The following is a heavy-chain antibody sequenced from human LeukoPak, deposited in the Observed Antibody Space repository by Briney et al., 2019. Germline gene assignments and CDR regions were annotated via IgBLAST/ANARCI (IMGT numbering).Heavy chain of an antibody. CDR1: GDSVSSNSAA. D-gene: IGHD2-2*01. V-gene: IGHV6-1*01. Sequence: SQTLSLTCAISGDSVSSNSAAWNWIRQSPSRGLEWLGRTYYRSKWYNDYAVSVKSRITINPDTSKNQFSLQLNSVTPEDTAVYYCARAQWSYCSSTSCYAFSPHYGMDVWGQGTTVTVSS. CDR3: ARAQWSYCSSTSCYAFSPHYGMDV. CDR2: TYYRSKWYN. J-gene: IGHJ6*02.